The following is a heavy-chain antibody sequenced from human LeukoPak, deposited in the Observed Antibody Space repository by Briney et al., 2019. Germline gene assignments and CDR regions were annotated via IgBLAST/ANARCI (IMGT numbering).Heavy chain of an antibody. J-gene: IGHJ5*02. V-gene: IGHV1-46*01. CDR3: AGEKRYCSGGSCSRFDP. CDR2: INPSGGST. D-gene: IGHD2-15*01. CDR1: GYTFTSYY. Sequence: GASVKVSCKASGYTFTSYYMHWVRQAPGQGLEWMGIINPSGGSTSYAQKFQGRVTMTRDTSTSTVYMELSSLRSEDTAVYCCAGEKRYCSGGSCSRFDPWGQGTLVTVSS.